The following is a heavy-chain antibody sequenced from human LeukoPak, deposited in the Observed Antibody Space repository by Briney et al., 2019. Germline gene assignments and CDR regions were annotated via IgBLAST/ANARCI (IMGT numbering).Heavy chain of an antibody. V-gene: IGHV4-34*01. CDR2: IYHSVSV. D-gene: IGHD5-12*01. CDR1: GGSFRVDY. CDR3: ARAGSGYDPVAFDI. J-gene: IGHJ3*02. Sequence: SETLSLTCAVYGGSFRVDYGCWIPQPPRKGLEWRGEIYHSVSVNYTPSLKSRVTISVDTSKNQFSLKLSSVTAADTAVYYCARAGSGYDPVAFDIWGQGTMVTVSS.